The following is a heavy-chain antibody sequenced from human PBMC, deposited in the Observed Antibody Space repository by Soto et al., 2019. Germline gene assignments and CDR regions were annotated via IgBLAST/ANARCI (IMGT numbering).Heavy chain of an antibody. D-gene: IGHD6-19*01. CDR1: GYTFTSYA. CDR2: ISAYNGNT. CDR3: ARNGVAVAGFDY. Sequence: ASVKVSCKASGYTFTSYAMHWVRQAPGQRLEWMGWISAYNGNTNYAQKLQGRVTMTTDTSTSTAYMELRSLRSDDTAVYYCARNGVAVAGFDYWGQGTLVTVSS. J-gene: IGHJ4*02. V-gene: IGHV1-18*01.